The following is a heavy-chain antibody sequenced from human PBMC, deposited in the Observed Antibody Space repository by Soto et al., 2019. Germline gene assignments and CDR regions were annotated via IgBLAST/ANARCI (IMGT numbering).Heavy chain of an antibody. CDR3: ARVRGTTFYDTFDIYDAFEI. J-gene: IGHJ3*02. Sequence: HPGGSLRLSCAASGFTVSSNYMSWVRQAPGKGLEWVSVIYSGGSTYYADSVKGRFTISRHNSKNTPYLQMNSLRAEDTAVYYCARVRGTTFYDTFDIYDAFEIWGQGTVVPVSS. CDR1: GFTVSSNY. V-gene: IGHV3-53*04. CDR2: IYSGGST. D-gene: IGHD3-9*01.